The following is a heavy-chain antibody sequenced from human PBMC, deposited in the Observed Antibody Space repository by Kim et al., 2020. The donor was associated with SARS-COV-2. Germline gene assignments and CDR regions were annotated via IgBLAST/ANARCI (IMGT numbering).Heavy chain of an antibody. V-gene: IGHV7-4-1*02. D-gene: IGHD6-13*01. CDR3: ARSGIAAAFDFDY. J-gene: IGHJ4*02. Sequence: YAQGLTGRFVFSLDTSVSTAYLQISSLKAEDTAVYYCARSGIAAAFDFDYWGQGTLVTVSS.